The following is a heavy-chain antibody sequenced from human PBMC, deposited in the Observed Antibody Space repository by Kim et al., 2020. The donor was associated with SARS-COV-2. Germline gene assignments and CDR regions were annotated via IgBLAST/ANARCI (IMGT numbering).Heavy chain of an antibody. V-gene: IGHV3-11*01. CDR3: ARDTAVDTAMVDY. CDR2: ISSSGSTI. Sequence: GGSLRLSCAASGFTFSDYYMSWIRQAPGKGLEWVSYISSSGSTIYYADSVKGRFTISRDNAKNSLYLQMNSLRAEDTAVYYCARDTAVDTAMVDYWGQGTLVTVSS. J-gene: IGHJ4*02. D-gene: IGHD5-18*01. CDR1: GFTFSDYY.